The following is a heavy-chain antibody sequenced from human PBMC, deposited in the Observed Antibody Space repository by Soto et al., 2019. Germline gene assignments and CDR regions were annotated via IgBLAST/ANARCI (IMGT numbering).Heavy chain of an antibody. CDR2: MNPKTGNT. CDR1: GYTFTRYD. J-gene: IGHJ6*03. CDR3: ARLSEDSSSSNFYYYYMDV. Sequence: QVQLVQSGAEVKKPGASMKVSCKASGYTFTRYDIRWVRQATGQGLEWMGWMNPKTGNTCYAEKSQGRVTMTRNTSISTAYMELSNLRSEDTAVFYCARLSEDSSSSNFYYYYMDVWGKGTTVTVSS. D-gene: IGHD6-6*01. V-gene: IGHV1-8*01.